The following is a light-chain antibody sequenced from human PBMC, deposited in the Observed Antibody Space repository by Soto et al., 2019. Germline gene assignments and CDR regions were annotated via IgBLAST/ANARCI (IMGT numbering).Light chain of an antibody. J-gene: IGKJ2*01. CDR2: GAS. CDR1: QSVSSSY. CDR3: HQYGSSPYT. V-gene: IGKV3-20*01. Sequence: EIVLTQSPGTLSLSPGEGATLSCRASQSVSSSYLAWYQQKPGQAPRLLIYGASSRATGIPDRFSGSRSGTDFTLTISRLDPEDFAVYYCHQYGSSPYTFGQGTKLEIK.